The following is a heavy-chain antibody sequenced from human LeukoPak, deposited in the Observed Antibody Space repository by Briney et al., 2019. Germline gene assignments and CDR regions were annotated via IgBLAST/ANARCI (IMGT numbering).Heavy chain of an antibody. J-gene: IGHJ4*02. V-gene: IGHV1-46*01. CDR1: GYTFTSYY. CDR3: ARDEGGYNSFFDY. Sequence: ASVKVSCKASGYTFTSYYMHWVRQAPGQGLEWMGIINPSGGSTRYAQKFQGRVTMTRDTSISTAYMDLSRLRSDDTAVYYCARDEGGYNSFFDYWGQGTLLTVSS. CDR2: INPSGGST. D-gene: IGHD5-24*01.